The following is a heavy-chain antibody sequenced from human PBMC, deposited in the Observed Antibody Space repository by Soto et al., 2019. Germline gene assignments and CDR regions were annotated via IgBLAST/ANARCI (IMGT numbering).Heavy chain of an antibody. CDR2: IGTAGDT. CDR3: ARATLKTGADAFDI. D-gene: IGHD3-10*01. Sequence: GGSLRLSCAASGFTFSSYDMHWVRQATGKGLEWVSAIGTAGDTYYPGSVKGRFTISRENAKNSLYLQMNSLRAGDTAVYYCARATLKTGADAFDIWGQGTMVTVSS. J-gene: IGHJ3*02. V-gene: IGHV3-13*01. CDR1: GFTFSSYD.